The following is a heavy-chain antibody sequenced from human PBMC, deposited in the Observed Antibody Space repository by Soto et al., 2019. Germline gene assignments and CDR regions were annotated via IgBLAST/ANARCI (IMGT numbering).Heavy chain of an antibody. J-gene: IGHJ6*04. V-gene: IGHV3-48*03. Sequence: EVQLVESGGGLVQPGGSLRLSCAASGFTFSDYEINWVRQAPGKGLEWLSYISTYGSTKYYADSVKGRFTISRDNAKNSLCMQFTGVGVGGTLVCYLASAGFGLGFCSGGSGPASTPQISSYYVRDAWGKATTVTLPS. CDR2: ISTYGSTK. D-gene: IGHD2-15*01. CDR3: ASAGFGLGFCSGGSGPASTPQISSYYVRDA. CDR1: GFTFSDYE.